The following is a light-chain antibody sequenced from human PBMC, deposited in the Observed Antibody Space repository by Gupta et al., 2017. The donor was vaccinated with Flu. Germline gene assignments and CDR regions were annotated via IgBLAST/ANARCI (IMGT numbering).Light chain of an antibody. CDR2: AAS. Sequence: EVVLTQSPGTLSLSPGERATLSCRAGQSVSGSLAWYQQKPGQAPRLLIYAASYRATGIPARFSGSGSGTDFTLTISSLEPEDFAVYYCQQRANWPLTFGGGTKVEIK. V-gene: IGKV3-11*01. CDR3: QQRANWPLT. J-gene: IGKJ4*01. CDR1: QSVSGS.